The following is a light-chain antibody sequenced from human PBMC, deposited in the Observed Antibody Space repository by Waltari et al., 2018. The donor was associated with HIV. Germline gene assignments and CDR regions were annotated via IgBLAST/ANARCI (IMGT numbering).Light chain of an antibody. CDR3: AAYAGNNIVI. Sequence: QSALTQPPSASGSPGQSVTVSCTGTSTDIGYFNYVSWYQQHPGKAPKLLIYDVNTRPSGFPERFSASESGATASLTVSGLLAEDEADYYCAAYAGNNIVIFGGGTKVTV. CDR1: STDIGYFNY. J-gene: IGLJ2*01. CDR2: DVN. V-gene: IGLV2-8*01.